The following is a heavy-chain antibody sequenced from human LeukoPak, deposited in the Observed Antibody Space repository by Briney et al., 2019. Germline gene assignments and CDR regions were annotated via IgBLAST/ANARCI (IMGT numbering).Heavy chain of an antibody. CDR3: ARSYCSGGSCYSGWFDP. D-gene: IGHD2-15*01. CDR2: VYYSGST. J-gene: IGHJ5*02. CDR1: GGSISSYC. Sequence: PSETLSLTCTVSGGSISSYCWSWLRQPPGKGLEWIGYVYYSGSTNYNPSLKSRVTISVDTSRNQFSLRLSSVTAADTAVYYCARSYCSGGSCYSGWFDPWGQGTLVTVSS. V-gene: IGHV4-59*01.